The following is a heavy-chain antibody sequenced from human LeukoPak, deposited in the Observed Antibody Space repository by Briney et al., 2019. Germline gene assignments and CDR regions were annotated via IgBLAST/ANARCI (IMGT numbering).Heavy chain of an antibody. Sequence: PSGTLSLTCAVSGGSISSTHWWNWVRQPPGKGLEWIGEIFHSGTTNYNPSLKSRVTISIDKSKNQFFLKLSSVTAADTAVYYCGRDRWLLGGGDHDVLDGGGKGKLVTVS. V-gene: IGHV4-4*02. CDR3: GRDRWLLGGGDHDVLDG. D-gene: IGHD2-15*01. CDR2: IFHSGTT. CDR1: GGSISSTHW. J-gene: IGHJ3*01.